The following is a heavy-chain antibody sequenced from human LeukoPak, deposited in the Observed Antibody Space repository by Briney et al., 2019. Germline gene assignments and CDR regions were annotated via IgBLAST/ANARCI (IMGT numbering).Heavy chain of an antibody. CDR1: GFTFSSYW. V-gene: IGHV3-74*01. CDR2: IASDGGST. Sequence: GGSLRLSCAASGFTFSSYWMNWVRQAPGKGLVWVSRIASDGGSTTYADSVKGRFSISRDNAKNTLYLQMNSLRVEDTAVYYCARDGGAYYYDSSGYDYWGQGTLVTVSS. D-gene: IGHD3-22*01. J-gene: IGHJ4*02. CDR3: ARDGGAYYYDSSGYDY.